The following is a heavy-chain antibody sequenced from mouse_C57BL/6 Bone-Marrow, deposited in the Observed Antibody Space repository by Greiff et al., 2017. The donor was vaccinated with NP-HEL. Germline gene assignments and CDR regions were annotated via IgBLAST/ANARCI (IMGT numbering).Heavy chain of an antibody. CDR1: GYAFSSSW. V-gene: IGHV1-82*01. Sequence: VQLQQSGPELVKPGASVKISCKASGYAFSSSWMNWVKQRPGKGLEWIGRIYPGDGDTNYNGKFKGKATLTADKSSSTAYMQLSSLTSEDSAVYFCAVLWLRQWYFDVWGTGTTVTVSS. CDR3: AVLWLRQWYFDV. CDR2: IYPGDGDT. J-gene: IGHJ1*03. D-gene: IGHD2-2*01.